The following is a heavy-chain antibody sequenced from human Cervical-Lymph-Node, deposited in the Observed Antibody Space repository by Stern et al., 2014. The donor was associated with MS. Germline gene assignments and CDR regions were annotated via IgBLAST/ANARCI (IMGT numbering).Heavy chain of an antibody. CDR2: ISPLFGTT. V-gene: IGHV1-69*01. J-gene: IGHJ4*02. Sequence: QVQLVQSGAEVKKPGSSMKVSCKASGGTFSTFDIIWVRQAPGQGLELLGWISPLFGTTNYVQTFQGRVTMTADESTSTAYMELNSLRSEDTAVYYCARHQGGIAANWGQGTLVTVSS. D-gene: IGHD6-13*01. CDR3: ARHQGGIAAN. CDR1: GGTFSTFD.